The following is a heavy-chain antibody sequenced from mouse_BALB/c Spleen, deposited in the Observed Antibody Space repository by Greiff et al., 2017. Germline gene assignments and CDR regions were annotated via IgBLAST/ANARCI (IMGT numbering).Heavy chain of an antibody. Sequence: EVKLVESGPGLVKPSQSLSLTCTVTGYSITSDYAWNWIRQFPGNKLEWMGYISYSGSTSYNPSLKSRISITRDTSKNQFFLQLNSVTTEDTATYYCARAGNYHAMDYWGQGTSVTVSS. D-gene: IGHD2-1*01. J-gene: IGHJ4*01. CDR3: ARAGNYHAMDY. CDR2: ISYSGST. V-gene: IGHV3-2*02. CDR1: GYSITSDYA.